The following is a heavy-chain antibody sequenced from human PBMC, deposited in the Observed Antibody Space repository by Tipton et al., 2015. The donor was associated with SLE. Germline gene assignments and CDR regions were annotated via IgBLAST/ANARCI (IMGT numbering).Heavy chain of an antibody. CDR1: GFTFSSHS. J-gene: IGHJ4*02. V-gene: IGHV3-21*04. CDR3: AKVRGSSSY. CDR2: ITSSSSYI. D-gene: IGHD6-13*01. Sequence: GSLRLSCAASGFTFSSHSMDWVRQAPGKGLEWVSSITSSSSYIYYADSVKGRFTISRDNAKNSLYLQMNSLRAEDTAVYYCAKVRGSSSYWGQGTLVTVSS.